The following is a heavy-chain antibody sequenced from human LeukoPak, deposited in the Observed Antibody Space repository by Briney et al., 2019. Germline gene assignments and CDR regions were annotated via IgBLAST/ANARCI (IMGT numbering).Heavy chain of an antibody. D-gene: IGHD6-19*01. CDR2: SNTKSGGT. CDR1: GYTFTSYD. CDR3: ASGYNSGWAGDY. V-gene: IGHV1-2*02. Sequence: ASVKVSCKASGYTFTSYDISWVRQSPGQGPGWMGWSNTKSGGTNYIQKFQGRVTMTRDTSINTAYMELRRLRSEDTAVYYCASGYNSGWAGDYWGQGTLVTGSS. J-gene: IGHJ4*02.